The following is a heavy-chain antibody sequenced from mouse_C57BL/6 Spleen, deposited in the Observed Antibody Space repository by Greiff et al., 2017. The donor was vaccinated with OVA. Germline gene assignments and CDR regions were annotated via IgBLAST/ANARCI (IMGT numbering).Heavy chain of an antibody. CDR3: ARGGDYDYYFDY. V-gene: IGHV1-18*01. J-gene: IGHJ2*01. D-gene: IGHD2-4*01. CDR1: GYTFTDYN. Sequence: VQLKESGPELVKPGASVKIPCKASGYTFTDYNMDWVKQSHGKSLEWIGDINPNNGGTIYNQKFKGKATLTVDESSSTAYMELRSLTSEDTAVYYCARGGDYDYYFDYWGQGTTLTVSS. CDR2: INPNNGGT.